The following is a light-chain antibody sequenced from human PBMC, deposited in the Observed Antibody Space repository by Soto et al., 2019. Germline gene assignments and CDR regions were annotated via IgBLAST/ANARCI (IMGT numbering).Light chain of an antibody. Sequence: DIPMTQSPSSLSASLGDRVTITCRASRSISNWLAWYQQKPGKAPDLLIFDASNLTSGVSSRFSGSGSGTDFTLTISRLQPDDVATYYCQQYNSHPWTFGQGTKVDIK. CDR2: DAS. J-gene: IGKJ1*01. CDR3: QQYNSHPWT. V-gene: IGKV1-5*01. CDR1: RSISNW.